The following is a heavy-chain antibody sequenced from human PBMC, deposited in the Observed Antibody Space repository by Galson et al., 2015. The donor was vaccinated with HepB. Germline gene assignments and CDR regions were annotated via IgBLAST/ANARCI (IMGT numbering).Heavy chain of an antibody. D-gene: IGHD6-13*01. CDR3: ARFHSSTLFS. J-gene: IGHJ5*02. CDR1: GGSISSYY. V-gene: IGHV4-59*08. Sequence: ETLSLTCTVSGGSISSYYWSWIRQPPGKGLEWIGYVYYTGIANYNPSLKSRVTISVDTSKNQISLKLSSMTAADTAVYYCARFHSSTLFSWGQGTLVTVSS. CDR2: VYYTGIA.